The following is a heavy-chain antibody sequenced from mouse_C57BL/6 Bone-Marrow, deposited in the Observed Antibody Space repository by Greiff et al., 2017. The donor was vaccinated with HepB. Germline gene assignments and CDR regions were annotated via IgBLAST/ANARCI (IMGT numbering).Heavy chain of an antibody. CDR1: GFNIKDYY. D-gene: IGHD1-1*01. Sequence: DVQLQESGAELVKPGASVKLSCTASGFNIKDYYMHWVKQRTEQGLEWIGRIDPEDGETKYAPKFPGKATITADNSYNTAYLQLSSLTSEDTAVYYCALLYYWFAYWGQGTLVTVSA. V-gene: IGHV14-2*01. CDR2: IDPEDGET. CDR3: ALLYYWFAY. J-gene: IGHJ3*01.